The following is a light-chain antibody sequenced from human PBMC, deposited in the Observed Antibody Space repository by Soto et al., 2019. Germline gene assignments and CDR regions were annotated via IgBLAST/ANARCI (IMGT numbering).Light chain of an antibody. CDR2: GAS. Sequence: EIGICQSPATLSVSTGERATLSCRASQSVSSNLAWYQQKPGQAPRLLIYGASSRATGIPDRFSGSGSGTDFTLTISRLEPEDFAVYYCQQYGSPITFGQGTRLEI. CDR3: QQYGSPIT. V-gene: IGKV3-20*01. J-gene: IGKJ5*01. CDR1: QSVSSN.